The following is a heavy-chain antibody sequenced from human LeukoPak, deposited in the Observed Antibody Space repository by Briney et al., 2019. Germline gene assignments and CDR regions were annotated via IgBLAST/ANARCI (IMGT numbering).Heavy chain of an antibody. CDR3: ARGGLYHYSGTSGDY. D-gene: IGHD1-26*01. V-gene: IGHV3-7*01. Sequence: GGSLRLSCAASGFTFSTYWMTWVRQAPGKGLEWVANINQGGSETYYVDSVKGRFTISRDNARDSLYLQMNSLRAEDTAVYYCARGGLYHYSGTSGDYWGQGTLVTVSS. CDR2: INQGGSET. CDR1: GFTFSTYW. J-gene: IGHJ4*02.